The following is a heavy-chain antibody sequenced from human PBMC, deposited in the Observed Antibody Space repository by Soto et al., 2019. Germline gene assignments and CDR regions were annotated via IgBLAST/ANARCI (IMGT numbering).Heavy chain of an antibody. V-gene: IGHV3-30*18. CDR2: ISYDGSNK. D-gene: IGHD2-15*01. J-gene: IGHJ6*02. Sequence: GGSLRLSCAASGFTFSSYGMHWVRQAPGKGLEWVAVISYDGSNKYYADSVKGRFTISRDNSKNTLYLQMNSLRAEDTAVYYCAKELLQRYYYYGMDVWGQGTTVTVSS. CDR1: GFTFSSYG. CDR3: AKELLQRYYYYGMDV.